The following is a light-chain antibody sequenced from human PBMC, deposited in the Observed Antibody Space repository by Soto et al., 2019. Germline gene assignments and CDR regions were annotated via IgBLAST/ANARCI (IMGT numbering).Light chain of an antibody. V-gene: IGKV1-39*01. CDR1: QSISAY. J-gene: IGKJ1*01. Sequence: DIQMTQSPSSLSASVGDRVSITCRASQSISAYLNWYQQKPGKAPNLLISAASTLESGVPSRFSGRGSGTDFTLTITSLQPEDSATYYCHQTYIAPWAFGQGTKVDIK. CDR2: AAS. CDR3: HQTYIAPWA.